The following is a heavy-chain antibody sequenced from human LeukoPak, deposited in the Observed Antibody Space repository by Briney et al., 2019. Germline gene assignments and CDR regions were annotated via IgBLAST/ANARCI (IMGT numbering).Heavy chain of an antibody. D-gene: IGHD3-16*02. CDR3: ARGIQLSSYYYYGVDV. CDR2: ISTSSDI. J-gene: IGHJ6*02. Sequence: PGGSLRLSCAASGFTFSIYSMNWVRQAPGKGLEWISYISTSSDIYYADSVKGRFTISRDNAKNSLYLQMNSLTDEDTAVYFCARGIQLSSYYYYGVDVWGRGTTVTVSS. CDR1: GFTFSIYS. V-gene: IGHV3-48*02.